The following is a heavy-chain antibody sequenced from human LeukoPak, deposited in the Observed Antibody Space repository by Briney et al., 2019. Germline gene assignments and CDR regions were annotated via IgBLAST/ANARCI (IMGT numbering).Heavy chain of an antibody. V-gene: IGHV3-48*02. CDR3: ARDDVYAFDI. Sequence: GRSLRLSCAASGFTFSGYSMNWVRQAPGKGLEWISYIISSGGTIYYADSVKGRFTISRDNAKNSLYLQMNSLRDEDTAVYYCARDDVYAFDIWGQGTMVTVSS. CDR1: GFTFSGYS. J-gene: IGHJ3*02. CDR2: IISSGGTI.